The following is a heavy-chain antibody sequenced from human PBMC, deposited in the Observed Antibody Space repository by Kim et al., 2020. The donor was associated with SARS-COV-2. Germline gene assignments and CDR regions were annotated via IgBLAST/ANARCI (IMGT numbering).Heavy chain of an antibody. V-gene: IGHV3-21*01. CDR2: I. CDR3: ARDLQWLVPGY. J-gene: IGHJ4*02. D-gene: IGHD6-19*01. Sequence: IHYADSVKGRFTISRDNAKNLLYLQMNSLRVEDTAVYYCARDLQWLVPGYWGQGTLVTVSS.